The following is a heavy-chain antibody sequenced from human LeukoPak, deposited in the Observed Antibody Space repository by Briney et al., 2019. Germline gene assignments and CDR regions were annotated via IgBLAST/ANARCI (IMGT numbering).Heavy chain of an antibody. CDR1: GFTFSNYA. V-gene: IGHV3-23*01. J-gene: IGHJ4*02. D-gene: IGHD6-19*01. CDR2: LTGGGDFT. CDR3: AREGIAVAGSYYFDY. Sequence: PGGSLRLSCGASGFTFSNYAMYWVRQAPGKGLEWVSGLTGGGDFTYYADSVKGRFTISRDNSKNTLYLQMNSLRAEDTAVYYCAREGIAVAGSYYFDYWGQGTLVTVSS.